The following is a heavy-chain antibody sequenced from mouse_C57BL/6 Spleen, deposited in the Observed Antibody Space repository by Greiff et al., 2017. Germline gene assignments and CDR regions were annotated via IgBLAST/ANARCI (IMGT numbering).Heavy chain of an antibody. CDR2: ISNGGGST. D-gene: IGHD2-4*01. CDR3: ARPYDYDAWFAY. Sequence: EVQRVESGGGLVQPGGSLKLSCAASGFTFSDYYMYWVRQTPEKRLEWVAYISNGGGSTYYPDTVKGRFTISRDNAKNTLYLQMSRLKSEDTAMYYCARPYDYDAWFAYWGQGTLVTVSA. J-gene: IGHJ3*01. V-gene: IGHV5-12*01. CDR1: GFTFSDYY.